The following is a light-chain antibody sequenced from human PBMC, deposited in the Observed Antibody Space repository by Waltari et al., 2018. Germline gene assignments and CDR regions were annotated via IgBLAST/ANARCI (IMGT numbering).Light chain of an antibody. Sequence: EIVLTQSPGTLSLSPGERATLSCRASQSVGKSLAWYQQKPGQAPRLLIYDASSRATVIPDRFSGSGLVTDFSLTISRLEPEDFAVYYCQKYVSLPATFGQGIKVEIK. CDR1: QSVGKS. CDR3: QKYVSLPAT. J-gene: IGKJ1*01. CDR2: DAS. V-gene: IGKV3-20*01.